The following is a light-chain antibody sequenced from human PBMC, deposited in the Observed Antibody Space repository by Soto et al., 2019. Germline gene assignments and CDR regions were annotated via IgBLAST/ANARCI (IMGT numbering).Light chain of an antibody. V-gene: IGLV2-23*01. CDR2: EGT. J-gene: IGLJ1*01. Sequence: QSVLTQPASVSGSPGQSITISCTGTSSDVGSYSLVSWYQHHPGKAPKVMIYEGTKRPSGVSNRFSGSKSGSTASLTISGLQAEDEADYYCCSYAGSSTFVFGTGTKATV. CDR3: CSYAGSSTFV. CDR1: SSDVGSYSL.